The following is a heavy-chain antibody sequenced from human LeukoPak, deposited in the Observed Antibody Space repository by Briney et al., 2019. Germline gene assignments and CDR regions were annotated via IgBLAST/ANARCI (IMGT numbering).Heavy chain of an antibody. CDR2: ISGSGGST. J-gene: IGHJ4*02. V-gene: IGHV3-23*01. CDR1: GFTFSTYA. D-gene: IGHD6-19*01. Sequence: GGSLRLSCAASGFTFSTYAMSWVRQAPRKGLEWVSAISGSGGSTYYADSVKGRFTISRDNSKNTLYLQMNSLRDEDTALYYCAKDFYSSGWYFDYWGQGTLVTVSS. CDR3: AKDFYSSGWYFDY.